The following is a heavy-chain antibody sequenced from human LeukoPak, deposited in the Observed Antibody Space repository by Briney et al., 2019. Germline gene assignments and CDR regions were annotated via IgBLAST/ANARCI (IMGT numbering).Heavy chain of an antibody. CDR1: GYSFTNYW. CDR2: IYPADSDT. CDR3: ARHQTDYYYYYMDV. J-gene: IGHJ6*03. V-gene: IGHV5-51*01. Sequence: GESLKISCKGSGYSFTNYWIGWVRQMPGKGLEWMGIIYPADSDTTYSPSFQGQVTISADRSINTVYLQWSSLKASDTAVYYCARHQTDYYYYYMDVWGKGTTVTVSS.